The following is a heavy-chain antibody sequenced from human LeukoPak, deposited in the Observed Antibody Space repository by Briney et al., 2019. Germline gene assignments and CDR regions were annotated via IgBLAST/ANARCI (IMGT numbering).Heavy chain of an antibody. Sequence: GAALQISCEAAGCGFTTYWIGWGRRKPGRGGEWRGGIYPGDCDTRYNPSIQGQVTISADSSTSTAYLQSSSLRASDTAFYYCARAYSDHILGHFDLWGRGTVVTVSS. J-gene: IGHJ2*01. D-gene: IGHD4-17*01. V-gene: IGHV5-51*01. CDR3: ARAYSDHILGHFDL. CDR2: IYPGDCDT. CDR1: GCGFTTYW.